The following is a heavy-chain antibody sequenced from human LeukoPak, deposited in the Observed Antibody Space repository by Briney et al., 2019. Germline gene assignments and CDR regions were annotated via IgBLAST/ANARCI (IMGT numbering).Heavy chain of an antibody. D-gene: IGHD3-10*01. J-gene: IGHJ5*02. V-gene: IGHV1-18*01. Sequence: GASVKVSCKASGYTFTSYGISWVRQAPGQGLEWLGWVSVYNGNTNYAQKLQGRVTMTTDTSTSTAYMELRSLRSDDTAVYYCAREQCAYGSGSPYLFDPWDQGPLVTVPS. CDR1: GYTFTSYG. CDR3: AREQCAYGSGSPYLFDP. CDR2: VSVYNGNT.